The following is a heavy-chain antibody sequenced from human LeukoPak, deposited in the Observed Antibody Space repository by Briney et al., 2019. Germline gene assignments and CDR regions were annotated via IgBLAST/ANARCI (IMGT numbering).Heavy chain of an antibody. CDR1: GYTFTSYY. Sequence: ASVKVSCKASGYTFTSYYMHWVRQAPGQGLEWMGIINPSGGSTSYAQKFQGRVTMTRDTSTSTVYMKLSSLTSEDTAVYYCARDAVVVPSRGNWFDPWGQGTLVTVSS. J-gene: IGHJ5*02. D-gene: IGHD2-21*01. CDR2: INPSGGST. V-gene: IGHV1-46*01. CDR3: ARDAVVVPSRGNWFDP.